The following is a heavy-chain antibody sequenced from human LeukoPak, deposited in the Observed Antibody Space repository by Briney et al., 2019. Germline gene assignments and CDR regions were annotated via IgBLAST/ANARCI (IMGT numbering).Heavy chain of an antibody. Sequence: GASVKVSCKASGGTFSSYAISWVRQAPGQRLEWMGWINAGNGNTKYSQKFQGRVTITRDTSASTAYMELSSLRSEDTAVYYCARDHLHCSSTSCYTDWFDPWGQGTLVTVSS. CDR2: INAGNGNT. CDR1: GGTFSSYA. V-gene: IGHV1-3*01. D-gene: IGHD2-2*02. CDR3: ARDHLHCSSTSCYTDWFDP. J-gene: IGHJ5*02.